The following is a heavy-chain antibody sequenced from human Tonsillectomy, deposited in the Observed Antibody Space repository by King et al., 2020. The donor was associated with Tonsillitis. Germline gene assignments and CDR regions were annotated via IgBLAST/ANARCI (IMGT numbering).Heavy chain of an antibody. D-gene: IGHD5-18*01. CDR2: IYPGDSDT. CDR3: VRLRDPAMVTPLDY. J-gene: IGHJ4*02. V-gene: IGHV5-51*03. CDR1: GYSFTSHW. Sequence: VQLVQSGAEVRKPGESLKISCKGSGYSFTSHWIVWVRQVPGKGLEWMAIIYPGDSDTIYSPSFRGQVTISADKSISTAYLQWSNLKASDTAMYYCVRLRDPAMVTPLDYWGQGTLVTVSS.